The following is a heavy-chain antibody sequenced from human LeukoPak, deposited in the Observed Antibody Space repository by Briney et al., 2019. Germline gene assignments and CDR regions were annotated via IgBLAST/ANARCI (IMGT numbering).Heavy chain of an antibody. V-gene: IGHV4-34*01. CDR2: INHSGST. J-gene: IGHJ4*02. D-gene: IGHD3-9*01. CDR3: ASSSYYDILTGSYYFDY. Sequence: SETLSLTCAVYGGSFSGYYWSWIRQPPGKGLEWIGEINHSGSTNYNPSLKSRVTISVDTSKNQFSLKLSSVTAADTAVYYCASSSYYDILTGSYYFDYWGQGTLVTVSS. CDR1: GGSFSGYY.